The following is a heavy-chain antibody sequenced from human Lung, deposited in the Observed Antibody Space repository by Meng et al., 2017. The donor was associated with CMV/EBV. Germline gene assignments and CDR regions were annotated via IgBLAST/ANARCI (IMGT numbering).Heavy chain of an antibody. Sequence: RLVKACTCVVKPSGTPALTWAVSGGSISRSNWWSWGRQPPGKGLEWIGEIYHSGSTNYNPSLKRRVTISVDKSKNQFSLKLSSVTAAYTAVYYCARVVTALWGYYFDYWGQGTLVTVSS. D-gene: IGHD2-21*02. J-gene: IGHJ4*02. CDR3: ARVVTALWGYYFDY. CDR2: IYHSGST. V-gene: IGHV4-4*02. CDR1: GGSISRSNW.